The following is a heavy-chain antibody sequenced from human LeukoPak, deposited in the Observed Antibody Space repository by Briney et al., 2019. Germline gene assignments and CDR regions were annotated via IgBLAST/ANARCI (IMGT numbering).Heavy chain of an antibody. J-gene: IGHJ4*02. CDR2: IYYSGST. CDR1: GASISSYY. D-gene: IGHD3-3*01. CDR3: ARISRFWSGYYNY. Sequence: PSETLSLTCTVSGASISSYYWSWIRQPPGKGLEWIGYIYYSGSTSYNPSLKSRVTISVDTSKNQFSLKLSSVTAADTAVYYCARISRFWSGYYNYWGQGTLVTVSS. V-gene: IGHV4-59*12.